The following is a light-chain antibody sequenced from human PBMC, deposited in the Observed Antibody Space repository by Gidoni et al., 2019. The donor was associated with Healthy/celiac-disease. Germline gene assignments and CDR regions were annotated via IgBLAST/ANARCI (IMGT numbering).Light chain of an antibody. J-gene: IGKJ2*01. CDR1: QSVSSSY. V-gene: IGKV3-20*01. CDR3: QQYGSSP. Sequence: ELVLTQSPGTLSLSPGERATLSCRASQSVSSSYLAWYQQKPGQAPRLLIYGASSRATGIPDRFSGSGSGTDFTLTISRLEPEDFAVYYCQQYGSSPFGQXTKLEIK. CDR2: GAS.